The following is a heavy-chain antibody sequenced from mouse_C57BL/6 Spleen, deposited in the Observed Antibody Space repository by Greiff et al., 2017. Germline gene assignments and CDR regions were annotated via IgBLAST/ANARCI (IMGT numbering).Heavy chain of an antibody. Sequence: QVHVKQSGAELVRPGTSVKVSCKASGYAFTNYLIEWVKQRPGQGLEWIGVINPGSGGTNYNEKFKGKATLTADKSSSTAYMQLSSLTSEDAAVYVCARVVATSDYAMDYWGQGTSVTISS. V-gene: IGHV1-54*01. J-gene: IGHJ4*01. CDR2: INPGSGGT. D-gene: IGHD1-1*01. CDR3: ARVVATSDYAMDY. CDR1: GYAFTNYL.